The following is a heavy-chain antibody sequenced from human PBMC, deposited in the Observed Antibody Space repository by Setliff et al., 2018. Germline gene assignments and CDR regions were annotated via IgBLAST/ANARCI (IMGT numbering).Heavy chain of an antibody. CDR1: GYTFRNYG. CDR3: ARGAVNWAAFNI. D-gene: IGHD3-16*01. Sequence: GGSVKVSCKTSGYTFRNYGITWVRQAPGQGLQWLGRFIPILGATNYAQNFQGRVTITADESTSTGYMELRSLRSDDTAVYYCARGAVNWAAFNIWGQGTMVTVSS. V-gene: IGHV1-69*13. J-gene: IGHJ3*02. CDR2: FIPILGAT.